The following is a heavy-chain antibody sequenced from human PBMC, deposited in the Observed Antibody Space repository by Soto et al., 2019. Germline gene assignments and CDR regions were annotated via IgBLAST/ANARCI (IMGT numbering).Heavy chain of an antibody. CDR3: ATYRPGRSGAKWFDP. Sequence: QLVQSGAEVKKPGSSVKVSCQAFGGTFSKYGVSWVRQAPGQGLQWMGGITHMLGTSTITQRFHDRVTLTADEFTAVAYMELNSLTSEDTAIYYCATYRPGRSGAKWFDPWGQGTLVTVSP. D-gene: IGHD6-19*01. V-gene: IGHV1-69*01. CDR2: ITHMLGTS. CDR1: GGTFSKYG. J-gene: IGHJ5*02.